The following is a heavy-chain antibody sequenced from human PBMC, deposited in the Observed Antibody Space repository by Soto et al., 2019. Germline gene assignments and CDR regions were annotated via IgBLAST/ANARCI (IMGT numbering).Heavy chain of an antibody. CDR1: GFTFSSYA. CDR2: ISGSGGST. CDR3: AKVTDSSGWSQWYFDL. J-gene: IGHJ2*01. D-gene: IGHD6-19*01. Sequence: GGSLRLSCAASGFTFSSYAMSWVRQAPGKGLEWVSAISGSGGSTYYADSVKGRFTISRDNSKNTLYLQMNSLRAEDTAVYYCAKVTDSSGWSQWYFDLWGRGTLVTVSS. V-gene: IGHV3-23*01.